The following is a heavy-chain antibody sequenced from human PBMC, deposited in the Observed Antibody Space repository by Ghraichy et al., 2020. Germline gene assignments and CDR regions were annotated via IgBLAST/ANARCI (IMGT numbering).Heavy chain of an antibody. CDR3: ARGGDSGLGD. Sequence: GESLNITCAASGFTFRNSWMHWVRQVPGKGLVWVSHIYSDGTIINYADSVRGRFTIFTDNAKNTLYLQMNSLRIEDTAVYYCARGGDSGLGDWGQGTLVTVSS. CDR2: IYSDGTII. D-gene: IGHD6-19*01. CDR1: GFTFRNSW. J-gene: IGHJ4*02. V-gene: IGHV3-74*01.